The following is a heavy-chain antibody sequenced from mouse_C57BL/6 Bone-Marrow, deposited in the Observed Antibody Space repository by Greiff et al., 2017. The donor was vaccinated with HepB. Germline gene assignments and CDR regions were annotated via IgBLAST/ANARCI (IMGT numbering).Heavy chain of an antibody. J-gene: IGHJ4*01. CDR2: IRLKSDNYAT. D-gene: IGHD2-3*01. Sequence: EVKVVESGGGLVQPGGSMKLSCVASGFTFSNYWMNWVRQSPEKGLEWVAQIRLKSDNYATHYAESVKGRFTISRDDSKSSVYLQMNNLRAEDTGIYYCTFGYSPYAMDYWGQGTSVTVSS. CDR3: TFGYSPYAMDY. CDR1: GFTFSNYW. V-gene: IGHV6-3*01.